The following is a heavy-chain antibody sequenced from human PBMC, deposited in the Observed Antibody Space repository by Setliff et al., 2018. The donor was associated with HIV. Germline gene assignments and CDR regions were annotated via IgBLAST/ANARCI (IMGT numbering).Heavy chain of an antibody. CDR2: IYTSGST. CDR3: ARSARVGYYDSSGYS. Sequence: KTSETLSLTCTVSGGSISSGSYYWSWIRQPAGKGLEWIGRIYTSGSTNYNPSLKSRVTISVDTSKNQFSLKLSSVTAADTAVYYCARSARVGYYDSSGYSWGQGTLVTVSS. J-gene: IGHJ4*02. V-gene: IGHV4-61*02. CDR1: GGSISSGSYY. D-gene: IGHD3-22*01.